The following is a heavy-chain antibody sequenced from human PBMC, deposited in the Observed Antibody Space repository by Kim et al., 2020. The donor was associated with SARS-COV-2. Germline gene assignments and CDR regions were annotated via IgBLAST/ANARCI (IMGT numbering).Heavy chain of an antibody. J-gene: IGHJ4*02. CDR3: AKDMVRGVIITLDFDY. CDR1: GFTFSSYA. Sequence: GGSLRLSCAASGFTFSSYAMSWVRQAPGKGLEWVSAISGSGGSTYYADPVKGRFTISRDNSKNTLYLQMNSLRAEDTAVYYCAKDMVRGVIITLDFDYWGQGTLVTVSS. CDR2: ISGSGGST. D-gene: IGHD3-10*01. V-gene: IGHV3-23*01.